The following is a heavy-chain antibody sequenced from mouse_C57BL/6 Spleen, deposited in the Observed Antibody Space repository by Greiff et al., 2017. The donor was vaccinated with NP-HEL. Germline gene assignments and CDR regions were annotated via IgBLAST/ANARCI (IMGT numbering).Heavy chain of an antibody. D-gene: IGHD2-4*01. CDR1: GYAFSSSW. V-gene: IGHV1-82*01. CDR2: IYPGDGDT. Sequence: QVQLKESGPELVKPGASVKISCKASGYAFSSSWMNWVKQRPGKGLEWIGRIYPGDGDTNYNGKFKGKATLTADKSSSTAYMQLSSLTSEDSAVYFCASRLEGFAYWGQGTLVTVSA. CDR3: ASRLEGFAY. J-gene: IGHJ3*01.